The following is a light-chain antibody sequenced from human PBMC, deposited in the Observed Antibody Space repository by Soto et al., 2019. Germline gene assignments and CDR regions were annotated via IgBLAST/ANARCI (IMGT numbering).Light chain of an antibody. CDR1: QSLNSW. J-gene: IGKJ5*01. CDR3: QQYHSYPPT. Sequence: DIHLTQSPSSLSASIGDRVIITCRASQSLNSWLAWYQQKSGKPPRSLISGASTLQTGVPLRFSGSGSGTAFALTISSLQPEDFATYYCQQYHSYPPTFGQGTRLE. CDR2: GAS. V-gene: IGKV1D-16*01.